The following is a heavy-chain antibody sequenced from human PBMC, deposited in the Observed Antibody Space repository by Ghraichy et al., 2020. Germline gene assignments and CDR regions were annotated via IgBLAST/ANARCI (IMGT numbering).Heavy chain of an antibody. Sequence: GGSLRLSCAASGFTFSSYGMHWVRQAPGKGLEWVAFIRYDGSNKYYADSVKGRFTISRDNSKNTLYMQMNSLRAEDTAVYYCANWASPPYSGSKGWGQGTLVTVSP. V-gene: IGHV3-30*02. D-gene: IGHD1-26*01. CDR1: GFTFSSYG. CDR3: ANWASPPYSGSKG. J-gene: IGHJ4*02. CDR2: IRYDGSNK.